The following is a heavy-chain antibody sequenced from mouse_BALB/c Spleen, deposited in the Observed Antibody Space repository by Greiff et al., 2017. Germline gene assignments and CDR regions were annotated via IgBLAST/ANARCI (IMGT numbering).Heavy chain of an antibody. CDR3: ARKGDYGNYEFAY. D-gene: IGHD2-1*01. V-gene: IGHV1-12*01. CDR1: GYTFTSYN. J-gene: IGHJ3*01. Sequence: LQQPGAELVKPGASVKMSCKASGYTFTSYNMHWVKQTPGQGLEWIGAIYPGNGDTSYNQKFKGKATLTADKSSSTAYMQLSSLTSEDSAVYYCARKGDYGNYEFAYWGQGTLVTVSA. CDR2: IYPGNGDT.